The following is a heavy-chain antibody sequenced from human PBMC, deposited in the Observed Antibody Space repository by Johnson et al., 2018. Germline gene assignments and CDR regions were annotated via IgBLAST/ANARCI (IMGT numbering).Heavy chain of an antibody. J-gene: IGHJ5*02. D-gene: IGHD3-22*01. V-gene: IGHV1-69*01. Sequence: AQKFQGRVTITADESTSTAYMELSSLRSEDTAVYYCARGTGSGYYYNNWFDPWGQGTLVTVSS. CDR3: ARGTGSGYYYNNWFDP.